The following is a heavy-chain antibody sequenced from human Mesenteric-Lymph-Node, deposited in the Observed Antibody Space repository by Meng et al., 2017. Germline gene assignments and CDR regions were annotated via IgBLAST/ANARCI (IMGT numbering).Heavy chain of an antibody. CDR2: MNPNSGNT. D-gene: IGHD4-17*01. J-gene: IGHJ6*01. Sequence: ASVKVSCKASGYTFTSYDINWVRQATGQGLEWMGWMNPNSGNTGYAQKFQGRVTITRNTSISTAYMELSSLRSEDTAVYYCARSIDDFDYGDYSASLCMDVWGQGTTVTGSS. CDR1: GYTFTSYD. CDR3: ARSIDDFDYGDYSASLCMDV. V-gene: IGHV1-8*03.